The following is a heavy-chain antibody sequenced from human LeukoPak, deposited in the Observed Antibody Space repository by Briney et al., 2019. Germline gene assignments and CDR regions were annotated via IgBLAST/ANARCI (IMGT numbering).Heavy chain of an antibody. V-gene: IGHV4-59*12. D-gene: IGHD2-15*01. CDR1: GGSISSYY. J-gene: IGHJ4*02. Sequence: SETLSLTCTVSGGSISSYYWSWIRQPPGKGLEWIGYIYYSGSTNYNPSLKSRVTISVDTSKNQFSLKLSSVTAADTAVYYCARGSQSLGYCSGGSCRAKIFDYWGQGTLVTVSS. CDR2: IYYSGST. CDR3: ARGSQSLGYCSGGSCRAKIFDY.